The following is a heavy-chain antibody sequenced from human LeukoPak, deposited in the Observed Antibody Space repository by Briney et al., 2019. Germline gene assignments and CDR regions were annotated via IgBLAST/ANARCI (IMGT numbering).Heavy chain of an antibody. CDR3: ARHDSPIAAAPFDY. Sequence: TSETLSLTCTVSGGSISSYYWSWIRQPPGKGLEWIGYIYYSGSTNYNPSLKSRVTISVDTSKNQFSLKLSSVTAADTAVYYCARHDSPIAAAPFDYWGQGTLVTVSS. J-gene: IGHJ4*02. D-gene: IGHD6-13*01. CDR2: IYYSGST. V-gene: IGHV4-59*08. CDR1: GGSISSYY.